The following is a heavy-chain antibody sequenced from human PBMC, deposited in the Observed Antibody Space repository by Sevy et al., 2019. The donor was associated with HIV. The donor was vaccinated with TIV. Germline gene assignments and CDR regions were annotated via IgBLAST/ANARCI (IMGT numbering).Heavy chain of an antibody. Sequence: SETLSLTCTVSGDSISSYYWSWIRQPAGKGLEWIGRIYTSGRTNYNPSLKSRVTMSVDTSKNQFSLKLRSVTAADRAVYFCTRGEVQLWPSGFDYWGQGTLVTVSS. CDR2: IYTSGRT. CDR1: GDSISSYY. V-gene: IGHV4-4*07. D-gene: IGHD1-1*01. J-gene: IGHJ4*02. CDR3: TRGEVQLWPSGFDY.